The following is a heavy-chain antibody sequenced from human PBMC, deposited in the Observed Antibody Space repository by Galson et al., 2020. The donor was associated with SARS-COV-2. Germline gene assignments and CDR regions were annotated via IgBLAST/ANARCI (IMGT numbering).Heavy chain of an antibody. CDR2: IKTEREGGTT. CDR1: GFTFSNVW. J-gene: IGHJ4*02. CDR3: TSRIVNTNDY. D-gene: IGHD2-21*01. Sequence: GESLKISCAASGFTFSNVWMNWVRQAPGKGLEWLGRIKTEREGGTTEYAAPVKDRFSISRDDSETTLYLQLNGLKTEDTAVYYCTSRIVNTNDYWGQGTLVTVSS. V-gene: IGHV3-15*01.